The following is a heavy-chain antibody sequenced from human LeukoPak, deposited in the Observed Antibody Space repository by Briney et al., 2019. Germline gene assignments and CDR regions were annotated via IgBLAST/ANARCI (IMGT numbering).Heavy chain of an antibody. J-gene: IGHJ5*02. CDR1: GYSFTSYW. V-gene: IGHV5-51*01. CDR3: ARQTPYYYGSGTLRFDP. D-gene: IGHD3-10*01. CDR2: IYPGDSDT. Sequence: GESLKISCKGSGYSFTSYWIGWVRQMPGKGLEWMGIIYPGDSDTRYSPSFQGQVTISADKSINTAYLQWSSLKASDTAMYYCARQTPYYYGSGTLRFDPWGQGTLVTVSS.